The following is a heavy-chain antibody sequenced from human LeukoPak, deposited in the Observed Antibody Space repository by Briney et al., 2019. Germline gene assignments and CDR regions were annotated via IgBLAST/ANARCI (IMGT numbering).Heavy chain of an antibody. J-gene: IGHJ4*02. CDR3: ASAEGYGDYVVGYFDY. Sequence: PSETLSLTCTVSGGSISSYYWSWVRQPAGKGLEWIGRIYTSGSNNYNPSLKSRVTISVDTSKNQFSLKLSSVTAADTAVYYCASAEGYGDYVVGYFDYWGQGTLVTVSS. V-gene: IGHV4-4*07. D-gene: IGHD4-17*01. CDR1: GGSISSYY. CDR2: IYTSGSN.